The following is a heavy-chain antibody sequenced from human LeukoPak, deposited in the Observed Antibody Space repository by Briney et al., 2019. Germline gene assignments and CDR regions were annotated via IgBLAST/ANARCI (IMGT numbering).Heavy chain of an antibody. CDR3: ARSQGIGYFDY. J-gene: IGHJ4*02. D-gene: IGHD2-21*01. CDR2: IYYSGST. Sequence: SETLSLTCTVSGGTISSYYWSWIRQPPGKGLEWIGYIYYSGSTNYNPSLNSRVTISVDTSKNQFSLKLSSVTAADTAVYYCARSQGIGYFDYWGQGTLVTVSS. V-gene: IGHV4-59*01. CDR1: GGTISSYY.